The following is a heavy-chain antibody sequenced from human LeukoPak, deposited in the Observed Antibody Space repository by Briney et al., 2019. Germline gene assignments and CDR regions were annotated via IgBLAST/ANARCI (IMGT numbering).Heavy chain of an antibody. D-gene: IGHD3-22*01. Sequence: LETLSLTCTVSGGSISSYYWSWIRQPPGKGLEWIGYIYYSGSTNYNPSLKSRVTISVDTSKNQFSLKLSSVTAADTAVYYCAGSYYYDSSSIDYWGQGTLVTVSS. CDR3: AGSYYYDSSSIDY. CDR2: IYYSGST. J-gene: IGHJ4*02. CDR1: GGSISSYY. V-gene: IGHV4-59*01.